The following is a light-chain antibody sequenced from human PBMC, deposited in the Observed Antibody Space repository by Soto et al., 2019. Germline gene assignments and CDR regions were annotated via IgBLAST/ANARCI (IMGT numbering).Light chain of an antibody. V-gene: IGKV1-5*03. CDR1: QSTSSW. CDR3: QQYNSVSLLT. Sequence: DIQMTQSPSTLSASVGDRVTITCRASQSTSSWLAWYQQKPGKAPKLLIYKASTLESGVPSRFSGSGSGTEFTLTISSLKHDDFETSYCQQYNSVSLLTFGGGTKVDIK. J-gene: IGKJ4*01. CDR2: KAS.